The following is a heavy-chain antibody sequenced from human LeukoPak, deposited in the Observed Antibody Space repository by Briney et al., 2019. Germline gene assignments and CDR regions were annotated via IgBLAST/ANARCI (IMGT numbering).Heavy chain of an antibody. V-gene: IGHV1-2*02. D-gene: IGHD3-22*01. J-gene: IGHJ6*03. Sequence: ASVKVSCKASGYTFTGYYMHWVRQAPGQGLEWMGWINPNSGGTNYAQKFQGRVTMTRDTSISTAYMELSRLRSDDTAVYYCARGPRYYYDSSGSDYYYYMDVWGKGTTVTVSS. CDR1: GYTFTGYY. CDR3: ARGPRYYYDSSGSDYYYYMDV. CDR2: INPNSGGT.